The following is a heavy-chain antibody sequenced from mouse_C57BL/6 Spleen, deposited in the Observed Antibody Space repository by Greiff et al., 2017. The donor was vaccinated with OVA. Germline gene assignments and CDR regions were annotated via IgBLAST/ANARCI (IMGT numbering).Heavy chain of an antibody. CDR1: GFTFSSYA. CDR3: ARDHDYAFAY. J-gene: IGHJ3*01. D-gene: IGHD2-4*01. CDR2: ISDGGSYT. V-gene: IGHV5-4*01. Sequence: EVQVVESGGGLVKPGGSLKLSCAASGFTFSSYAMSWVRQTPEKRLEWVATISDGGSYTYYPDNVKGRFTISRDNAKNNLYLQMSHLKSEDTAMYYCARDHDYAFAYWGQGTLVTVSA.